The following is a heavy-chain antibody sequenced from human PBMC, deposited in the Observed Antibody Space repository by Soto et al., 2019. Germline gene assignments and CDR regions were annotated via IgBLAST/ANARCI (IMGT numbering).Heavy chain of an antibody. CDR3: ERGRAAAEVYYYGMEV. V-gene: IGHV4-34*01. CDR1: GFTFSSYW. D-gene: IGHD6-13*01. Sequence: PGGSLRLSCAASGFTFSSYWMSWIRQPPGKGLEWIGEINHSGSTNYNPSLKSRVTISVDTSKNQFSLKLSSVTAADTAVYYCERGRAAAEVYYYGMEVWGQGTTVTVSS. J-gene: IGHJ6*02. CDR2: INHSGST.